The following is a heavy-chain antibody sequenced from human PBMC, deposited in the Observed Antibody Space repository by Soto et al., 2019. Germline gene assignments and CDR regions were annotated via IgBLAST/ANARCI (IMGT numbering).Heavy chain of an antibody. CDR3: ARGELTYGYWGYFDF. Sequence: PGGSLRLSCAASGFTFSSYWMSWVRQAPGKGLEWVANIKQDGSEKYYVDSVKGRFTISRDNAKNQFSLKLNSVTAADTAVYYCARGELTYGYWGYFDFWGQGTLVTVSS. J-gene: IGHJ4*02. CDR1: GFTFSSYW. V-gene: IGHV3-7*03. D-gene: IGHD5-18*01. CDR2: IKQDGSEK.